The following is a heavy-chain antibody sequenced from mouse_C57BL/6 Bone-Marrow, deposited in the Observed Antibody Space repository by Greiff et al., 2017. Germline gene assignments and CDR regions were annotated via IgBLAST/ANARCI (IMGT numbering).Heavy chain of an antibody. CDR1: GFNIKDDY. CDR2: IDPENGDT. J-gene: IGHJ4*01. Sequence: VQLQQSGAELVRPGASVKLSCTASGFNIKDDYMHWVKQRPEQGLEWIGWIDPENGDTEYASKFQGKATITADTSSNTAYLLLSSLTSEDTAVYYFTLYYGNSYAMDYWGQGTSVTVSS. CDR3: TLYYGNSYAMDY. V-gene: IGHV14-4*01. D-gene: IGHD2-1*01.